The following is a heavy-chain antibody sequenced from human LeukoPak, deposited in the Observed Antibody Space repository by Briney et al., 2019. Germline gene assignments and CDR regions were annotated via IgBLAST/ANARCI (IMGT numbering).Heavy chain of an antibody. Sequence: PGGSLRLSCTASGFTFSSYAMHWVRQAPGKGLEWVAVISYDGSNKYYADSVKGRFTISRDNSKNTLYLQMNSLRAEDTAVYYCARELAAAYAFDIWGQGTMVTVSS. J-gene: IGHJ3*02. D-gene: IGHD6-13*01. CDR3: ARELAAAYAFDI. CDR1: GFTFSSYA. V-gene: IGHV3-30-3*01. CDR2: ISYDGSNK.